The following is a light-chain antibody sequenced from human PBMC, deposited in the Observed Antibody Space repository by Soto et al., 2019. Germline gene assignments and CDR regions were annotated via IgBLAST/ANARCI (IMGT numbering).Light chain of an antibody. CDR2: GAS. J-gene: IGKJ3*01. CDR1: QSVSSSY. V-gene: IGKV3-20*01. CDR3: QQYGSSPGIT. Sequence: EIVLTQSPGTLSLSPGERATLSCRASQSVSSSYLAWYQQKPGQAPRLLIYGASSRATGIPDRFSGSGSGTDFTLTISRLEPEDFVVYYYQQYGSSPGITFGPGTKVDIK.